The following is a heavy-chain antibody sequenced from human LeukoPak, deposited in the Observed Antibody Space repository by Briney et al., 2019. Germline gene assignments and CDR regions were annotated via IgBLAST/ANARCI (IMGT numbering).Heavy chain of an antibody. Sequence: GGSLRLSCAASGFTFSSYEMNWVRQTPGKGLEWVSYISSSGSTIYYADSVKGRFTISRDNAKNSLYLQMNSLRAEDTAVYYCASEYIAAAGVVVWGQGTLVTVSS. V-gene: IGHV3-48*03. J-gene: IGHJ4*02. CDR2: ISSSGSTI. CDR3: ASEYIAAAGVVV. CDR1: GFTFSSYE. D-gene: IGHD6-13*01.